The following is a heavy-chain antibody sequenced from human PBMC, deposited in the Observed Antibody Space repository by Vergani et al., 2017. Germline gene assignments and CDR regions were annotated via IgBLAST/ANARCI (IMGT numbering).Heavy chain of an antibody. V-gene: IGHV1-69*01. Sequence: QVQLVQSGAEVKKPGSSVKVSCKASGGTFSSYAISWVRQAPGQGLEWMGGIIPIFGTANYAQKFQGRVTITADESTSTAYMELSSLRSEDTAVYYCAKDGRRPWSNSWANFANWGQGILVTVSS. CDR2: IIPIFGTA. CDR3: AKDGRRPWSNSWANFAN. D-gene: IGHD6-13*01. CDR1: GGTFSSYA. J-gene: IGHJ4*02.